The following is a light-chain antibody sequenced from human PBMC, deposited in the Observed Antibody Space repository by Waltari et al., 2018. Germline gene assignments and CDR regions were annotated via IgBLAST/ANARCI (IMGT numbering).Light chain of an antibody. V-gene: IGKV4-1*01. CDR2: WAS. CDR1: PGLLYNSNDKNY. Sequence: DVVLTQSPDSLAVSLGERAPIHRKSSPGLLYNSNDKNYLAWYQQKPGHPPKLLIYWASARHSGVRDRFSGSGSATDFTLDIGSLQAEDVSVYYCLQDSRRRTFGQGTKVEIK. CDR3: LQDSRRRT. J-gene: IGKJ1*01.